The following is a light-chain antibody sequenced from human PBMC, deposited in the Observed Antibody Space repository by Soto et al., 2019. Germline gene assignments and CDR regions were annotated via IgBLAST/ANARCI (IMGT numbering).Light chain of an antibody. CDR1: QSVSSSY. CDR3: QQYNNWPQT. V-gene: IGKV3-15*01. Sequence: DIVLTQSPGTLSLSPGERATLSCGASQSVSSSYLAWYQQKPGQAPRLLIYGASTRATGIPARFSGSGSGTEFTLTISSLQSEDFAVYYCQQYNNWPQTFGQGTKVDIK. CDR2: GAS. J-gene: IGKJ1*01.